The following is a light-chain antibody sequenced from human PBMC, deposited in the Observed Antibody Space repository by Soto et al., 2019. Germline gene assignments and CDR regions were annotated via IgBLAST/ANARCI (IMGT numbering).Light chain of an antibody. J-gene: IGKJ2*02. CDR1: QAIGTD. Sequence: AIQMTQSPSSLSASVGARVTITCRASQAIGTDLTWSQQKPGKAPNLLIFAASSLQSGVPSRFSGSGSGTDFTLTISSLPTEDFATYYWLQDYNYPRTFGQGTKLEIK. V-gene: IGKV1-6*01. CDR2: AAS. CDR3: LQDYNYPRT.